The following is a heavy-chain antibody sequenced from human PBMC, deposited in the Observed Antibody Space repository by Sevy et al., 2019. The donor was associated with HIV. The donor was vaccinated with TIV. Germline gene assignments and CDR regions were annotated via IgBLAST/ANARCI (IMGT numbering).Heavy chain of an antibody. D-gene: IGHD4-4*01. J-gene: IGHJ4*02. V-gene: IGHV3-15*01. Sequence: GGSLRLSCAASGITFSSAWMSWVRLVPGKGLEWPGRIKSETEGGAADYTAAVKGRFTISTDDSKETLYLQLNSLKTEDTAVYYCTTDLGFYSSKWGQGTLVTVSS. CDR1: GITFSSAW. CDR3: TTDLGFYSSK. CDR2: IKSETEGGAA.